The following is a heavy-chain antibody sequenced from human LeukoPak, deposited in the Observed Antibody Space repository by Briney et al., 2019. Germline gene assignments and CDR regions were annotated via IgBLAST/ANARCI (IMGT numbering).Heavy chain of an antibody. D-gene: IGHD3-3*01. V-gene: IGHV3-30*02. CDR2: KEKDGRTE. Sequence: GGSLRLSCVGSGFTFSMSAMHWVRQAPGKGLEWVASKEKDGRTEYNADSVKGRFTISRDNSANTLYLELDSLTVEDTAVYYCAKVRSVFGANCFDYWGLGTLVTVSS. CDR1: GFTFSMSA. J-gene: IGHJ4*02. CDR3: AKVRSVFGANCFDY.